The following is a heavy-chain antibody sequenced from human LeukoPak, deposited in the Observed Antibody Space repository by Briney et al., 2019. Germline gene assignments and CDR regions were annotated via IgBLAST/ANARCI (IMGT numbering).Heavy chain of an antibody. J-gene: IGHJ4*02. V-gene: IGHV3-66*01. CDR3: ARGRSGSPLDY. Sequence: GGSLRLSCAASGFTVSSNYMSWVRQAPGKGLEWVSVIYSGYSTYYADSVKGRFTISRDNSKNTLYLQMNSLRAEDTAVYYCARGRSGSPLDYWGQGTLVTVSS. CDR1: GFTVSSNY. D-gene: IGHD3-10*01. CDR2: IYSGYST.